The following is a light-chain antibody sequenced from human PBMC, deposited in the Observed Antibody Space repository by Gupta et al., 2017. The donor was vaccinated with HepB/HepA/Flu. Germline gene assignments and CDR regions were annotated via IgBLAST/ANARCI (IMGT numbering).Light chain of an antibody. J-gene: IGLJ2*01. Sequence: QSVLTQPPSVSGAPGQRVTIPCTGSSSNIGAGYDVHWYQQLPGPAPKLLIYGNSNRPSGVPYRFSGSKSGTSASLAITGLQAEDEADYYCQSYDSSLSVVFGGGTKLTVL. CDR2: GNS. V-gene: IGLV1-40*01. CDR3: QSYDSSLSVV. CDR1: SSNIGAGYD.